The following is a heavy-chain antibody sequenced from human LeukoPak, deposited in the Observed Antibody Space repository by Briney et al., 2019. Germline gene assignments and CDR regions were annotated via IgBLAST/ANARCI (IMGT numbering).Heavy chain of an antibody. CDR2: IKSKTDGGTT. D-gene: IGHD2-2*01. J-gene: IGHJ4*02. Sequence: PGGSLRLSCAASGFTFSNAWMSWVRQAPGKGLEWVGRIKSKTDGGTTDYAAPVKGRFTISRDDSKNTLYLQMNSLKTEDTAVYYCTTGVWGYCSSTSCYLVDYRGQGTLVTVSS. CDR3: TTGVWGYCSSTSCYLVDY. V-gene: IGHV3-15*01. CDR1: GFTFSNAW.